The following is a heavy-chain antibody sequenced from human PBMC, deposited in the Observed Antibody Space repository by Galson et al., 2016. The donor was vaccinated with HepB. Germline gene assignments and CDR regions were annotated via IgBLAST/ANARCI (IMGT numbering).Heavy chain of an antibody. D-gene: IGHD3-10*01. CDR2: IFHSGSK. CDR1: HGAIRTYY. CDR3: ARDAWQPGDYYGMDV. V-gene: IGHV4-59*01. Sequence: SETLSLTCTVSHGAIRTYYWSWIRQPPGKGLEWIGYIFHSGSKNYNPSLKSRVTMSLDTSKNQFSLNLTSVTAADTAVYYCARDAWQPGDYYGMDVWGKGTTVTVSS. J-gene: IGHJ6*04.